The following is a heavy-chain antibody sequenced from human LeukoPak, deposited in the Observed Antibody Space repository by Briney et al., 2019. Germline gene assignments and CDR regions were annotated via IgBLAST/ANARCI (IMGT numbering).Heavy chain of an antibody. Sequence: ASVRVSCKVSGYTLTELSMHWVRQAPGKGLEWMGGFDPEDGETIYAQKLQGRVTMTEDTSTDTAYMELSSLGSEDTAVYYCATDPAYCGGDCYWVYWGQGTLVTVSS. V-gene: IGHV1-24*01. J-gene: IGHJ4*02. CDR2: FDPEDGET. CDR3: ATDPAYCGGDCYWVY. CDR1: GYTLTELS. D-gene: IGHD2-21*01.